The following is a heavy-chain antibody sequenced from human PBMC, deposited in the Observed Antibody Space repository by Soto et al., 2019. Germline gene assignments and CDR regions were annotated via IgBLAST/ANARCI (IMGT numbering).Heavy chain of an antibody. V-gene: IGHV3-11*01. Sequence: LRLSCAASGFTFSAYYMSWIRQAPGKGLEWVAYISSSGTIYYADSVKGRFTISRDNAKNSLYLQMNSLRAEDTAVYWCAGGATYYYYAMDVWGQGTTVTVSS. J-gene: IGHJ6*02. CDR1: GFTFSAYY. D-gene: IGHD5-12*01. CDR3: AGGATYYYYAMDV. CDR2: ISSSGTI.